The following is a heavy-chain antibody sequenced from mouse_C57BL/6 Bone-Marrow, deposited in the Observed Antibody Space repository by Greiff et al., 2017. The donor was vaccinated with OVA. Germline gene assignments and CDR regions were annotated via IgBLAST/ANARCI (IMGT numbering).Heavy chain of an antibody. J-gene: IGHJ1*03. V-gene: IGHV1-85*01. D-gene: IGHD1-1*01. Sequence: VQLKQSGPELVKPGASVKLSCKASGYTFTSYDINWVKQRPGQGLEWIGWVYPRDGSTKYNEKFKGKATLTVDTSSSTAYMELHSLTSEDSAVYFCARITTVVHWYFDVWGTGTTVTVSS. CDR3: ARITTVVHWYFDV. CDR1: GYTFTSYD. CDR2: VYPRDGST.